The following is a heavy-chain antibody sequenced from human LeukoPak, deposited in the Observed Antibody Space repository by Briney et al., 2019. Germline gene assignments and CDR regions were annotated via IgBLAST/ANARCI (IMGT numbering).Heavy chain of an antibody. D-gene: IGHD3-9*01. CDR1: GYTFTSYG. V-gene: IGHV1-8*02. CDR2: MNPNSGNT. CDR3: ARGVFDDVLRYFDWLAYYYYYMDV. Sequence: ASVKVSCKTSGYTFTSYGISWVRQATGQGLEWMGWMNPNSGNTGYAQKFQGRVTMTRNTSISTAYMELSSLRSEDTAVYYCARGVFDDVLRYFDWLAYYYYYMDVWGKGTTVTISS. J-gene: IGHJ6*03.